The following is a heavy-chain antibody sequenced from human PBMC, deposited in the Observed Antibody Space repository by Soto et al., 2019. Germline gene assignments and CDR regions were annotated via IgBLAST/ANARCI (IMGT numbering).Heavy chain of an antibody. D-gene: IGHD3-3*01. CDR3: ARTWGTRRAYYDFWSGYYGNWFDP. J-gene: IGHJ5*02. V-gene: IGHV4-34*01. CDR1: GGSFSGYY. Sequence: SETLSLTCAVYGGSFSGYYWSWIRQPPGKGLEWIGEINHSGSTNYNPSLKSRVTISVDTSKNQFSLKLSSVTAADTAVYYCARTWGTRRAYYDFWSGYYGNWFDPWGQGTLVTVSS. CDR2: INHSGST.